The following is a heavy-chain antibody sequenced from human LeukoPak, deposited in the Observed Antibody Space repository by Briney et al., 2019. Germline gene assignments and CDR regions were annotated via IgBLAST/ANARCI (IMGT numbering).Heavy chain of an antibody. CDR1: GGSISSSSYY. Sequence: SETLSLTCTVSGGSISSSSYYWGWIRQPPGKRLEWIGSIYYSGSTYYNPSLKSRVTISVDTSKNQFSLKLSSVTAADTAVYYCARPLVGSSWYYFDYWGQGTLVTVSS. J-gene: IGHJ4*02. CDR2: IYYSGST. V-gene: IGHV4-39*01. D-gene: IGHD6-13*01. CDR3: ARPLVGSSWYYFDY.